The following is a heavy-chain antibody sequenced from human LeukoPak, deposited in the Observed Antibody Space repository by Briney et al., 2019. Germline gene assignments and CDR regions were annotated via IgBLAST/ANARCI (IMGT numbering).Heavy chain of an antibody. CDR3: ARDRWTVTHFDY. D-gene: IGHD4-17*01. V-gene: IGHV3-48*03. CDR2: ISSSGSTI. Sequence: GGSLRLSCAASGFTFSSYEMNWVRQAPGKGLXXFSYISSSGSTIYYAGSVKGRFTISRDNAKNSLYLQMNSLRAEDTAVYYCARDRWTVTHFDYWGQGTLVTVSS. J-gene: IGHJ4*02. CDR1: GFTFSSYE.